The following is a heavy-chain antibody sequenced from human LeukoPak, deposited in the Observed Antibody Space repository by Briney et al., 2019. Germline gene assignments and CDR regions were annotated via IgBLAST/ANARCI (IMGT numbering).Heavy chain of an antibody. D-gene: IGHD3-10*01. CDR1: GFTFSSYS. V-gene: IGHV3-48*02. J-gene: IGHJ3*02. CDR2: ISSSSSTI. CDR3: ARDLTPYGSGIPDAFDI. Sequence: PGGSLRLSCAASGFTFSSYSMNWVRQAPGKGLEWVSYISSSSSTIYYADSVKGRFTISRDNAKISLYLQMNSLRDEDTAVYYCARDLTPYGSGIPDAFDIWGQGTMVTVSS.